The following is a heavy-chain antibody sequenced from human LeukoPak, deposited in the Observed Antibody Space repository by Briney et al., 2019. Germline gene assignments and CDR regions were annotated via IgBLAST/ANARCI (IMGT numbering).Heavy chain of an antibody. CDR2: IYYRSKWYN. Sequence: SQTLSFTCAISGDSVSSNSAAWNWIRQSPSRGLEWLGRIYYRSKWYNDYAVSVKSRITINPDTSKNQFSLQLNSVTPGDTAVYYCARTYCTSSSCYPDYWGQGTLVTVSS. J-gene: IGHJ4*02. CDR3: ARTYCTSSSCYPDY. V-gene: IGHV6-1*01. CDR1: GDSVSSNSAA. D-gene: IGHD2-2*01.